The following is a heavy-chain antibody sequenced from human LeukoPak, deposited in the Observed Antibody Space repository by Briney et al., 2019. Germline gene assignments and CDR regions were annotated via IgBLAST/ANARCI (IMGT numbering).Heavy chain of an antibody. CDR2: ISGSGGST. J-gene: IGHJ4*02. CDR1: GFTFSSYA. D-gene: IGHD3-10*01. CDR3: AKDWLFGYYYGSGSYRDY. Sequence: QPGGSLRLSCAASGFTFSSYAMSWVRQAPGKGLEWVSAISGSGGSTYYADSVKGRFTISRDNSKNTLYLQMNSLRAEDTAVYYCAKDWLFGYYYGSGSYRDYWGQGTLVTVSS. V-gene: IGHV3-23*01.